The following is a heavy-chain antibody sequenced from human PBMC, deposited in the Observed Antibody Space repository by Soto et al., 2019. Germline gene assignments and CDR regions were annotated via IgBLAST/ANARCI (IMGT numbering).Heavy chain of an antibody. Sequence: GESLRLSCAASGFTFSSYGMHWVRQAPGKGLEWVAVISYDGSNKYYADSVKGRFTISRDNSKNTLYLQMNSLRAEDTAVYYCAKDVVVGATTGLGDYYYYYGMDVWGQGTTVTVSS. D-gene: IGHD1-26*01. V-gene: IGHV3-30*18. CDR3: AKDVVVGATTGLGDYYYYYGMDV. CDR2: ISYDGSNK. J-gene: IGHJ6*02. CDR1: GFTFSSYG.